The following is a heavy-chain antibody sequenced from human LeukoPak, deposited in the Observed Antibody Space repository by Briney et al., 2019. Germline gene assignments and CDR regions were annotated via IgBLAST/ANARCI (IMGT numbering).Heavy chain of an antibody. J-gene: IGHJ4*02. Sequence: SETLSLTCTVSGGSISSGDYYWSWIRQPPGKGLEWIGYIYYSGSTYYNPSLKSRVTISVDTSKNQFSLKLSSVTAADTAVYYCARAGKPTNFNSGYDYRYWGQGTLVTVSS. D-gene: IGHD5-12*01. CDR1: GGSISSGDYY. V-gene: IGHV4-30-4*01. CDR3: ARAGKPTNFNSGYDYRY. CDR2: IYYSGST.